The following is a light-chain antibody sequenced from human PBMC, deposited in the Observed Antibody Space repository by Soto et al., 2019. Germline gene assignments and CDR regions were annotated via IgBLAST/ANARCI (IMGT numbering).Light chain of an antibody. J-gene: IGKJ1*01. CDR2: AAS. Sequence: DIQMTQSPSTLSASVGDRVTITCRASRSISSYLNWYQQKPGKAPKLLIYAASSLQSGVPSRFSGSGSGTEFTLTISSLQPDDFATYYCQQYGTFGQGTKVDIK. CDR1: RSISSY. CDR3: QQYGT. V-gene: IGKV1-39*01.